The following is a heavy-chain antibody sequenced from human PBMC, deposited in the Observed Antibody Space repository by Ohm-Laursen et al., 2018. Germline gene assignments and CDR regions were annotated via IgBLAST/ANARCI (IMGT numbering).Heavy chain of an antibody. CDR1: GSPFSSYS. CDR2: ISSCSSYI. V-gene: IGHV3-21*01. J-gene: IGHJ4*02. CDR3: ARDLYCSGRTCYFEPYYFDY. D-gene: IGHD2-15*01. Sequence: SLRLSCAASGSPFSSYSMNWVRQAPGKGLEWVSSISSCSSYISYADSVKGRFTISRDNANKSVYLQMNNLRAEDTAVYFCARDLYCSGRTCYFEPYYFDYWGQGTLVTVSS.